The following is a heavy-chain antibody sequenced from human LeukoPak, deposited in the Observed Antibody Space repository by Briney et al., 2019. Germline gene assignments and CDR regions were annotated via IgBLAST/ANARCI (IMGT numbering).Heavy chain of an antibody. CDR3: ARVTFNYYGSGDAFDM. Sequence: PGGSLRLSCAASGFTVSSNYMSWVRQAPGKGLECVSVIYSDGRTYYADSVKARFTISRDNSKNMLYLQMNSLRAEDTAVYYCARVTFNYYGSGDAFDMWGQGTMVTVSS. D-gene: IGHD3-10*01. V-gene: IGHV3-66*01. CDR2: IYSDGRT. J-gene: IGHJ3*02. CDR1: GFTVSSNY.